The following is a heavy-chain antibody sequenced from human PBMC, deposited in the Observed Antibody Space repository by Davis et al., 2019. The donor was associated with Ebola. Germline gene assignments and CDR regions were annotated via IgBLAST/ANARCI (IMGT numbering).Heavy chain of an antibody. CDR1: GFTFSGSA. CDR2: IRSKANSYAT. V-gene: IGHV3-73*01. CDR3: TRGGGSPQKDDY. D-gene: IGHD1-26*01. J-gene: IGHJ4*02. Sequence: GGSLRLSCAASGFTFSGSAMHWVRQASGKGLEWVGRIRSKANSYATAYAASVKGRFTISRDDSKNTAYLQMNSLKTENTAVYYCTRGGGSPQKDDYWGQGTLVTVSS.